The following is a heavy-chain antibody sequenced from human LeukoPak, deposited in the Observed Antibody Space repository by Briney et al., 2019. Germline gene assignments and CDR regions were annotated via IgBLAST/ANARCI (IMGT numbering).Heavy chain of an antibody. Sequence: GGSLRLSCAASGFTFSSYSMNWIRQAPGKGLEWVSSISSSTSYIYYADSVKGRFTISKDNAKNSLYLQMNSLRAEDTALYYCARDDGDSSGYPFFQHWGQGTLVTVSS. J-gene: IGHJ1*01. V-gene: IGHV3-21*04. D-gene: IGHD3-22*01. CDR1: GFTFSSYS. CDR2: ISSSTSYI. CDR3: ARDDGDSSGYPFFQH.